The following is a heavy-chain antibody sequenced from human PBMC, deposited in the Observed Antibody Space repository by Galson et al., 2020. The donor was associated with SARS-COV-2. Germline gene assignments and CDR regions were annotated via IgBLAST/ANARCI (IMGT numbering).Heavy chain of an antibody. Sequence: SLKISCAAPGFTIRSYSMNWVRQAPGKGLEWVSSISSSSSYIYYADSVKGRFTISRDNAKNSLYLQMNSLRAEDTAVYYCARKELSTIYYYYYYMDVWGKGTTVTISS. J-gene: IGHJ6*03. V-gene: IGHV3-21*01. CDR2: ISSSSSYI. D-gene: IGHD3-16*02. CDR1: GFTIRSYS. CDR3: ARKELSTIYYYYYYMDV.